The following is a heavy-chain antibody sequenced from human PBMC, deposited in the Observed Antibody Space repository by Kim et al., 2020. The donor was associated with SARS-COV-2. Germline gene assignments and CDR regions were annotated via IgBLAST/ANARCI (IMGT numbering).Heavy chain of an antibody. D-gene: IGHD6-19*01. CDR3: AREWYSSSPIKNWFDP. V-gene: IGHV4-4*07. Sequence: SETLSLTCTVSGASISNYYWSWIRQPAGKGLEYIGRITTSGTINYNPSLESRVTMSLDTSKNQFSLNLRSVTAADTAVYYCAREWYSSSPIKNWFDPWG. CDR1: GASISNYY. J-gene: IGHJ5*02. CDR2: ITTSGTI.